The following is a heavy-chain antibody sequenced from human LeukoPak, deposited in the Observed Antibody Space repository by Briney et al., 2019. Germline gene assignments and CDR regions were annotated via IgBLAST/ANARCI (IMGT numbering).Heavy chain of an antibody. CDR2: ISSSGSTI. Sequence: GGSLRLSCAASGFTFSSYAMTWVRQAPGKELEWVSYISSSGSTIYYADSVKGRFTISRDNAKNSLYLQMNSLRAEDTAVYYCASSYRIYYDSSGYYPDWGQGTLVTVSS. CDR1: GFTFSSYA. J-gene: IGHJ4*02. CDR3: ASSYRIYYDSSGYYPD. V-gene: IGHV3-48*03. D-gene: IGHD3-22*01.